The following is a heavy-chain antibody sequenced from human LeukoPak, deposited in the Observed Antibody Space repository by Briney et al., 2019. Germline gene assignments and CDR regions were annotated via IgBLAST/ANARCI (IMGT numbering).Heavy chain of an antibody. CDR2: ISAYNGNT. D-gene: IGHD1-26*01. CDR1: GYTFTSYG. CDR3: ARKQTVGATHAFDI. Sequence: ASVKVSCKASGYTFTSYGISWVRQAPGQGLEWMGWISAYNGNTNYAQKLQGRVTMTTDTSTRTAYMELSSLRSEDTAVYYCARKQTVGATHAFDIWGQGTMVIVSS. J-gene: IGHJ3*02. V-gene: IGHV1-18*01.